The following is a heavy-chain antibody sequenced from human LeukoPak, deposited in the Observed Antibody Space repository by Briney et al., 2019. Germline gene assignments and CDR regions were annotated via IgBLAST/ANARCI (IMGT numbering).Heavy chain of an antibody. CDR3: ARHNGNLPFYY. V-gene: IGHV4-59*01. Sequence: SETLSLTCTVSGGSISSYYWSWIRQPPGKGLEWIGYIYSSGNTNYNPSLKSRVTISVDTSKNQFSLKLSSVTAADTAVYYCARHNGNLPFYYWGQGTLVTVSS. D-gene: IGHD1-1*01. CDR1: GGSISSYY. CDR2: IYSSGNT. J-gene: IGHJ4*02.